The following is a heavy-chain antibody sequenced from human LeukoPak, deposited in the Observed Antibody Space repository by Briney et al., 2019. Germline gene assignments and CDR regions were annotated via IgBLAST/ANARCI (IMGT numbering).Heavy chain of an antibody. V-gene: IGHV4-59*08. J-gene: IGHJ4*02. CDR3: ARSNARDGYNFGY. Sequence: SETLSLTCTVSGGSISSSYWSWIRQPPGKGLEWIGYFYYRGATNYNPSLKSRVTISVDTSKTQLSLKMTSMTAADTAVYYCARSNARDGYNFGYWGQGTLVTVSS. CDR1: GGSISSSY. CDR2: FYYRGAT. D-gene: IGHD5-24*01.